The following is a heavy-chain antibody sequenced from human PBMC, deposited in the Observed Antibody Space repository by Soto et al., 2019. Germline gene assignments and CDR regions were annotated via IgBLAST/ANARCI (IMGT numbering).Heavy chain of an antibody. D-gene: IGHD2-2*01. Sequence: SETLSLTCAVYGGSFSGYYWSWIRQPPGKGLEWIGEINHSGSTNYNPSLKSRVTISVDTSKNQFSLKLSSVTAADTAVYYCARGAKTDTGSLVVVPAAMSFDYWGQGTLVTISS. CDR1: GGSFSGYY. CDR2: INHSGST. V-gene: IGHV4-34*01. J-gene: IGHJ4*02. CDR3: ARGAKTDTGSLVVVPAAMSFDY.